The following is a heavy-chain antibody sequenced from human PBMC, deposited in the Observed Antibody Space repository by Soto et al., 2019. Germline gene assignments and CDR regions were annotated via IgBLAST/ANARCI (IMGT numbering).Heavy chain of an antibody. D-gene: IGHD3-10*01. Sequence: EVQLLESGGGLVQPGGSLRLSCAASGFTFNNYAMTWVRQAPGKGLEWVSAISGGGDTTSYADSVKGRFTVSRDGSKNTLYLQMSSLRAADPALYYCAKGRGGSGSLTPRVDFWGQGTLVTVSS. V-gene: IGHV3-23*01. J-gene: IGHJ4*02. CDR1: GFTFNNYA. CDR2: ISGGGDTT. CDR3: AKGRGGSGSLTPRVDF.